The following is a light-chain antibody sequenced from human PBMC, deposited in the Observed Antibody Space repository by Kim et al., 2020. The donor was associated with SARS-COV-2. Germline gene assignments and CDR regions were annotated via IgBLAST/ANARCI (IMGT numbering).Light chain of an antibody. J-gene: IGKJ4*01. CDR2: AAS. CDR1: QSISSY. Sequence: DIQMTQSPSSLSASVGDRVTITCRPSQSISSYLNWYQQQPGKAPKLLIYAASSLQSGVPPRFSGSGSGTDFTLTISSLQPEDFATYYCQQSSTTPLLTFGGGTKVDIK. CDR3: QQSSTTPLLT. V-gene: IGKV1-39*01.